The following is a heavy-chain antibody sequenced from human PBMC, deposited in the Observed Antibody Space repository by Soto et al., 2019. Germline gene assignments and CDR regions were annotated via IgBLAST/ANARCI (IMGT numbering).Heavy chain of an antibody. V-gene: IGHV2-5*02. J-gene: IGHJ4*02. D-gene: IGHD3-10*01. Sequence: QINLKESGPTLVKPTQTLTLTCSFSGFSLTTAGVGVGWVRQSPGEALEWLALIYWDDDERYSPSLKTRLTITKDTSKHQVVLKMTNMAPLDTATYYCAHSRNLITEDAQVGDFDYWGQGTLVTVSS. CDR2: IYWDDDE. CDR1: GFSLTTAGVG. CDR3: AHSRNLITEDAQVGDFDY.